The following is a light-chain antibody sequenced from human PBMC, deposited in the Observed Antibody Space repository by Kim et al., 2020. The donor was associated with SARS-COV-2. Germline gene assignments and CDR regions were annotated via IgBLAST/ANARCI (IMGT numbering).Light chain of an antibody. V-gene: IGLV3-19*01. J-gene: IGLJ3*02. CDR3: VSRDSSGNPWV. CDR1: NFSNYS. CDR2: GKN. Sequence: ALGQTLRITCQGDNFSNYSASWYQQKPGQATVTVIYGKNDRPSGIPDRFSGSCSGNTASLTITGAHAEDEADYYCVSRDSSGNPWVFGGGTQLTVL.